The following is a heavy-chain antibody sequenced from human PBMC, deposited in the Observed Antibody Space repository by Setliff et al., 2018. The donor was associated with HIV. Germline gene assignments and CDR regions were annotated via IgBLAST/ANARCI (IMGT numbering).Heavy chain of an antibody. J-gene: IGHJ4*02. Sequence: SETLSLTCTVSGGSINIGKTFWGWIRQPPGKGLEWIGSIHRSGTVYFNPSLSTRINISLDRSKNQFSLRLRSVTAADTAIYFCARHGEQQPTRRWGQGTLVTVSS. CDR2: IHRSGTV. D-gene: IGHD6-13*01. V-gene: IGHV4-39*07. CDR1: GGSINIGKTF. CDR3: ARHGEQQPTRR.